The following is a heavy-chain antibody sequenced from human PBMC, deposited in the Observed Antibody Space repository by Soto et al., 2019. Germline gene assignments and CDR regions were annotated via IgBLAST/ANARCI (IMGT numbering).Heavy chain of an antibody. CDR2: VYYSGNT. CDR1: GGSISSYY. D-gene: IGHD1-26*01. CDR3: ARDWSGRYLFDP. J-gene: IGHJ1*01. V-gene: IGHV4-59*13. Sequence: SETLSLTCIVSGGSISSYYWSWIRHPPGKGLEWIGSVYYSGNTNYNPSLKSRVTISIDTSKNQFSLKLTSVTAADTAVYYCARDWSGRYLFDPWGQRALVTVSS.